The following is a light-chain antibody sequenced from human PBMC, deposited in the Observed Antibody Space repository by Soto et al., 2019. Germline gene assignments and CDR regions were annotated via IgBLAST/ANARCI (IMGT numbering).Light chain of an antibody. CDR3: QQYDSSPRT. J-gene: IGKJ1*01. Sequence: EGMLSQGPCTVSMSTGERATLSCRASQSLSSSSLAWYQQKPGQAPRLLISGASSRAADIPDRFSGSGSGTDFTLTINRLEPEDFAVYYCQQYDSSPRTFGQGTKVAIK. V-gene: IGKV3-20*01. CDR1: QSLSSSS. CDR2: GAS.